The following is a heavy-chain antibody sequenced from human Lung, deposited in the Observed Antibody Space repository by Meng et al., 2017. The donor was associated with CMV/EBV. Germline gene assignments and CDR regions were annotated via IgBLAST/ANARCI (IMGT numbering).Heavy chain of an antibody. CDR3: ARRYSSGYSNWFDP. Sequence: AYGYTFTGYYMPWVRQAHGQGLEWMGWINPNSGGTNYAQKFQGRVTMTRDTSISTAYMELSRLRSDDTAVYYCARRYSSGYSNWFDPWGQGTLVTVSS. D-gene: IGHD3-22*01. V-gene: IGHV1-2*02. CDR1: GYTFTGYY. J-gene: IGHJ5*02. CDR2: INPNSGGT.